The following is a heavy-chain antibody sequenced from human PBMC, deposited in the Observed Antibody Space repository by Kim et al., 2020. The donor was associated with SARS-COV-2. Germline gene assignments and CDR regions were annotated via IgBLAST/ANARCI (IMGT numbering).Heavy chain of an antibody. D-gene: IGHD3-10*01. Sequence: GGSLRLSCAASGFTFSSYSMNWVRQAPGKGLEWVSYISSSSSTIYYADSVKGRFTISRDNAKNSLYLQMNSLRDEDTAVYYCARDDLLLWFEEFGGVWGQGTTVTVSS. CDR1: GFTFSSYS. CDR3: ARDDLLLWFEEFGGV. J-gene: IGHJ6*02. CDR2: ISSSSSTI. V-gene: IGHV3-48*02.